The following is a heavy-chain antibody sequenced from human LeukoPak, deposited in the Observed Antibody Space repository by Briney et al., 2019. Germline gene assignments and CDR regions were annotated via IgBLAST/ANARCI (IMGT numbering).Heavy chain of an antibody. Sequence: ASVKVSCKTSGYNFTRYGVTWVRQAPGQGLEWMGWISAYNGNTNYAQKLQGRVTMTTDTSTSTAYMELRSLRSDDTAVYYCARVKVGATTPGAFDIWGQGTMVTVSS. V-gene: IGHV1-18*01. J-gene: IGHJ3*02. CDR2: ISAYNGNT. D-gene: IGHD1-26*01. CDR3: ARVKVGATTPGAFDI. CDR1: GYNFTRYG.